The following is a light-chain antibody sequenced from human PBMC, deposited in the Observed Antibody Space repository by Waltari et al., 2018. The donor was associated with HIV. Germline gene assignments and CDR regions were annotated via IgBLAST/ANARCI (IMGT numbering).Light chain of an antibody. CDR3: GTWDSSLSAVV. V-gene: IGLV1-51*01. CDR1: SSNIGNNY. Sequence: QSVLTQPPSVSAAPGQKVTISCSGSSSNIGNNYVYWYQQPPGTAPKLLIYDNNKRPSGIPDRFSDSKSGTSATLGITGLQTGDEADYYCGTWDSSLSAVVFGGGTKLTVL. CDR2: DNN. J-gene: IGLJ2*01.